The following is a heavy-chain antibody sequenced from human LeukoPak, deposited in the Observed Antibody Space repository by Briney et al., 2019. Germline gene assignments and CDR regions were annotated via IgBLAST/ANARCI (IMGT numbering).Heavy chain of an antibody. D-gene: IGHD3-16*02. J-gene: IGHJ4*02. Sequence: GGSLRLSCAASGFTFSSYSMNWVRQAPGKGLEWVSSISSSSSYIYYADSVKGRFTISRDNAKNSLYLQMDSLRAEDTAVYYCARDPTDYDYVWGSYPPRYLDYWGQGTLVTVSS. V-gene: IGHV3-21*01. CDR2: ISSSSSYI. CDR1: GFTFSSYS. CDR3: ARDPTDYDYVWGSYPPRYLDY.